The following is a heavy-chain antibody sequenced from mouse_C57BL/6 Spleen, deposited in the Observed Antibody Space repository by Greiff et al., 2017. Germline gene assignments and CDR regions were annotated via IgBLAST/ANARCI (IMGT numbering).Heavy chain of an antibody. J-gene: IGHJ4*01. V-gene: IGHV1-81*01. CDR1: GYTFTSYG. CDR2: IYPRSGNT. CDR3: ARGTTVVAPCAMDY. D-gene: IGHD1-1*01. Sequence: QVQLQQSGAELARPGASVKLSCKASGYTFTSYGISWVKQRTGQGLEWIGEIYPRSGNTYYNEKFKGKATLTADKSSSTAYMELRSLTSEDSAVYFCARGTTVVAPCAMDYWGQGTSVTVSS.